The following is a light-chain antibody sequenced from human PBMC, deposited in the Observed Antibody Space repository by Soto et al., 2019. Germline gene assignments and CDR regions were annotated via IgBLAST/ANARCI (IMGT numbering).Light chain of an antibody. Sequence: QSVLTQPPSASGTPGQRVTISCSGSSSNIGSNTVNWYQQLPGTAPKLLFYSNNQRPSGVPDRFSGSKYGTSASLAISGLQSEDEPDYDGAAWDDSLNGPVFAGRT. CDR2: SNN. J-gene: IGLJ2*01. CDR3: AAWDDSLNGPV. CDR1: SSNIGSNT. V-gene: IGLV1-44*01.